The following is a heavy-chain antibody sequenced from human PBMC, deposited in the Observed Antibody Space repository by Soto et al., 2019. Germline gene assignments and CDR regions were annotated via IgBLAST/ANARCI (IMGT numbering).Heavy chain of an antibody. D-gene: IGHD4-17*01. CDR3: SRGPDYAGYIDD. Sequence: XVKVYCKASGGAFSNHAVNWVRQAPGQCPEWMGGIILPFGTANYAQNFQGRVTITADESMTTAYLELNGLRSEDTAVYYCSRGPDYAGYIDDWGQGSLVTVSS. J-gene: IGHJ4*02. CDR1: GGAFSNHA. V-gene: IGHV1-69*13. CDR2: IILPFGTA.